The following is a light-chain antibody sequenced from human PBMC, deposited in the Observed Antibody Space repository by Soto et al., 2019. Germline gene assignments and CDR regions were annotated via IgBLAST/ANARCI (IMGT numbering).Light chain of an antibody. J-gene: IGKJ5*01. Sequence: EVVMTQSPATLSVSPGERATVSCRASESVSRNLAWYQQKPGQAPRLLIYDAPTRATGIPDRFSGGGSGTEFTLTISSLQSEDFVVYYCQQYNSWPPITFGQGTRLEIK. V-gene: IGKV3-15*01. CDR2: DAP. CDR1: ESVSRN. CDR3: QQYNSWPPIT.